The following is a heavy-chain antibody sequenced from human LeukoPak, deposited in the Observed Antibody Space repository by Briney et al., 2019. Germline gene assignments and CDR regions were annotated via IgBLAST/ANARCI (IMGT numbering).Heavy chain of an antibody. CDR1: GDSISSGYY. D-gene: IGHD6-19*01. Sequence: ASETLSLTCSVSGDSISSGYYWGWIRQPPGKGLEWIGSIYHSGSTHYNPSLKSRVTISVDTSKNQFSLKLSSVTAADTAVYYCARVGYSSGRIEWGQGTLVTVSS. V-gene: IGHV4-38-2*02. CDR2: IYHSGST. J-gene: IGHJ4*02. CDR3: ARVGYSSGRIE.